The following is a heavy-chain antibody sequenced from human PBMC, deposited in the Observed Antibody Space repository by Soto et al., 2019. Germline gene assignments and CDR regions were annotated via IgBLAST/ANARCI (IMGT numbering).Heavy chain of an antibody. CDR1: GGSISSGGYY. CDR2: IYYSGST. J-gene: IGHJ4*02. Sequence: SETLSLTCTVSGGSISSGGYYWSWIRQHPGKGLEWIGYIYYSGSTYYNPSLKSRVTISVDTSKNQFYLKLSSVTAADTAVYYCASYIWGSYRQQYYFDYWGQGTLVTVSS. V-gene: IGHV4-31*03. CDR3: ASYIWGSYRQQYYFDY. D-gene: IGHD3-16*02.